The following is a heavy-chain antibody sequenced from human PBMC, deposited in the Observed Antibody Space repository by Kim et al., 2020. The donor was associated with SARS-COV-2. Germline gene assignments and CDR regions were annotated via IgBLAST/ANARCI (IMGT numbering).Heavy chain of an antibody. D-gene: IGHD1-26*01. CDR3: ASLESDCGGYYWFDP. Sequence: SETLSLTCGVSGGSISSGTWWSWVRQPPGKGLEWIGEITHSGNTNYNPSLRSRVTISVDKSKNQFSLSLNSVTAADTAVYYCASLESDCGGYYWFDPWGQGTLVTVSS. V-gene: IGHV4-4*02. J-gene: IGHJ5*02. CDR2: ITHSGNT. CDR1: GGSISSGTW.